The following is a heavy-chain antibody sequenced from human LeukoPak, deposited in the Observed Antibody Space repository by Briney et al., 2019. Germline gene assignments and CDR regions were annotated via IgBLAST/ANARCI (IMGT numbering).Heavy chain of an antibody. CDR1: GFTFSSYW. CDR3: ARDVSTVTSLFDY. CDR2: INQDGSEK. D-gene: IGHD4-17*01. J-gene: IGHJ4*02. Sequence: GGSLRLSCAASGFTFSSYWMSWVRQAPGKGLEWVANINQDGSEKYYVDSVKGRFTISRDNAKNSLYLQMNSLRAEDTAVYYCARDVSTVTSLFDYWGQGTLVTVSS. V-gene: IGHV3-7*01.